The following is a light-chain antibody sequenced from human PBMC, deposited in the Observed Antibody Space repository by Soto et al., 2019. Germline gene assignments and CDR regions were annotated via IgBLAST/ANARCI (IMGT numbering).Light chain of an antibody. V-gene: IGKV1-9*01. Sequence: DIQLTQSPSFLPAPVRDIVTITCRATQGISSFLAWYQQKPWKAPKLLIYAASTLQSGVPSRFSVSRSGTEFTPTITSLQPEDFATDYCQELNHCTLTFGGGTKVEIK. J-gene: IGKJ4*01. CDR1: QGISSF. CDR3: QELNHCTLT. CDR2: AAS.